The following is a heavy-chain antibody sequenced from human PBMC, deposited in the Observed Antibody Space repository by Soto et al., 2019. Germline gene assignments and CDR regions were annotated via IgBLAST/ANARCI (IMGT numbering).Heavy chain of an antibody. J-gene: IGHJ6*02. D-gene: IGHD3-10*01. CDR2: ISGSGGST. CDR3: AKDQNPGLGVGNYCYYGMDV. CDR1: GFTFSSYA. Sequence: GGSLRLSCAASGFTFSSYAMSWVRQAPGKGLEWVSAISGSGGSTYYADSVKGRFTISRDNSKNTLYLQMNSLRAEDTAVYYCAKDQNPGLGVGNYCYYGMDVWGQGTTVTVSS. V-gene: IGHV3-23*01.